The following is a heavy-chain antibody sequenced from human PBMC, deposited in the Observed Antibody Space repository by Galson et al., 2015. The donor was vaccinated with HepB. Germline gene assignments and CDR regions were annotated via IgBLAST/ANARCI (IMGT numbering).Heavy chain of an antibody. D-gene: IGHD3-22*01. J-gene: IGHJ3*02. Sequence: SLRLSCAASGFTFSSYAMHWVRQAPGKGLEWVAVISYDGSNKYYADSVKGRFTISRDNSKNTLYLQMNSLRAEDTAVYYCARDLYPGGTRIVVVITGFDIWGQGTMVTVSS. CDR3: ARDLYPGGTRIVVVITGFDI. CDR2: ISYDGSNK. CDR1: GFTFSSYA. V-gene: IGHV3-30-3*01.